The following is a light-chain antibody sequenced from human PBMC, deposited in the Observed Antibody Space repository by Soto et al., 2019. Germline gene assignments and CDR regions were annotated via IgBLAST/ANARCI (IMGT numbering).Light chain of an antibody. CDR1: QSLLHSNGYNY. V-gene: IGKV2-28*01. Sequence: DIVMTQSPLPLPVTPGEPASISGRSSQSLLHSNGYNYLDWYLQKPGQSPQLLIYLGSNRASGVPDRFSGSGSGTDFTLKISRVEAEDVGVYYCMQALQTPITFGQGTRLEIK. CDR3: MQALQTPIT. CDR2: LGS. J-gene: IGKJ5*01.